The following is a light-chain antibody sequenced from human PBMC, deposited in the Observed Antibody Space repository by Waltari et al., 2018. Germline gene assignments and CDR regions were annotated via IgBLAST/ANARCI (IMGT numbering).Light chain of an antibody. CDR3: QQYNSYLYT. CDR1: QSLSSW. Sequence: DIQMTQSPSTLSASVGARVTIPCRASQSLSSWLAWYQQKPGKAPKLLIYKASSLESGVPSRFSGSGSGTEFTLTISSLQPDDFATYYCQQYNSYLYTFGQGTKLEIK. J-gene: IGKJ2*01. CDR2: KAS. V-gene: IGKV1-5*03.